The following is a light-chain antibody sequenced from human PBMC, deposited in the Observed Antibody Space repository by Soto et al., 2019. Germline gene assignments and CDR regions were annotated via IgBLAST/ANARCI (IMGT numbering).Light chain of an antibody. CDR2: GVY. CDR3: QHYGYSRWT. CDR1: LTGNNNY. Sequence: IVLTQSPGTLSLSPGERATLSCRASLTGNNNYLAWYQHKSGQAPRLLIYGVYTRATGIPDRFTGSGSGTEFTLTITRLEPEDSAVYFCQHYGYSRWTFGQGTKVEIK. V-gene: IGKV3-20*01. J-gene: IGKJ1*01.